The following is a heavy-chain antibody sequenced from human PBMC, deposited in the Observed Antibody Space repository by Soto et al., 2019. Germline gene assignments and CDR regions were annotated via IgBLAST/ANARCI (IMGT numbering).Heavy chain of an antibody. CDR1: GYTFTSYG. V-gene: IGHV1-18*01. J-gene: IGHJ5*02. Sequence: ASVKVSCKASGYTFTSYGISWVRQAPGQGLEWMGWISDYNGNTNYGQKLQGRVTMTTDTSTSTAYMELRSLRSDDTAVYYCARGSEWGDYEEPLNWFDPWGQGALVTVSS. D-gene: IGHD4-17*01. CDR2: ISDYNGNT. CDR3: ARGSEWGDYEEPLNWFDP.